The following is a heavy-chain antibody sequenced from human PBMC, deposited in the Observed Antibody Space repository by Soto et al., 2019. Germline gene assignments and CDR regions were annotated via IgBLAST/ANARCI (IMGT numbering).Heavy chain of an antibody. D-gene: IGHD6-19*01. Sequence: QVQLVESGGGVGQPGRSLRLSCAASGFTFSSSAMHWVRQAPGKGLEWVAVISYDGSNKYYADSVKGRFTISRDNSKNTLYLQMNSLRAEDTAVYYCATGGWNSYYGMDVWGQGTTVTVSS. J-gene: IGHJ6*02. V-gene: IGHV3-30-3*01. CDR3: ATGGWNSYYGMDV. CDR1: GFTFSSSA. CDR2: ISYDGSNK.